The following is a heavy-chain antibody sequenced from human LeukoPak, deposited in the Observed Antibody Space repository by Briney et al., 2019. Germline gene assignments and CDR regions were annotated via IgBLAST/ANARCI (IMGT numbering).Heavy chain of an antibody. CDR2: INAGNGNT. Sequence: GASVKVSCKASGDTFTSYAMHWVRQAPGQRLEWMGWINAGNGNTKYSQEFQGRVTMTGDMSTSTVYMELNSLRSEDTAVYYCGRELGGRGTVLDHWGQGTLVTVS. CDR1: GDTFTSYA. V-gene: IGHV1-3*03. CDR3: GRELGGRGTVLDH. J-gene: IGHJ4*02. D-gene: IGHD3-16*01.